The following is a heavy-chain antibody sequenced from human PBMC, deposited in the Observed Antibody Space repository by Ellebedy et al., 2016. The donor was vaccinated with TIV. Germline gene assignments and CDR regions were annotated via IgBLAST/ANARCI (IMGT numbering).Heavy chain of an antibody. D-gene: IGHD6-13*01. CDR1: GFTFSSYW. CDR3: AKRGMAAGSTLLYY. J-gene: IGHJ4*02. Sequence: GESLKIPCAASGFTFSSYWMTWVRQAPGNGLEWVAHIKQDGSEKYYVDSVKGRFTISRDNAENSLYLQMNSLRAEDTAVYYCAKRGMAAGSTLLYYWGQGTLVTVSS. V-gene: IGHV3-7*03. CDR2: IKQDGSEK.